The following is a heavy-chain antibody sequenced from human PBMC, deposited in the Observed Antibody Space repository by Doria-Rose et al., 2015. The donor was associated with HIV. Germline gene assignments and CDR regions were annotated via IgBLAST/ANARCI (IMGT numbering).Heavy chain of an antibody. CDR2: TYYTGTS. CDR3: ASMGSYRELDY. CDR1: GASVSSRGYY. Sequence: QVQLQESGPGLVKPSETLSLTCSVSGASVSSRGYYWNWIRQVPGKGLESLGYTYYTGTSDYSPSLKSRLNMAVDTSKNQFSLKLSFVTVADTAVYYCASMGSYRELDYWGQGALVIVSA. D-gene: IGHD3-3*01. V-gene: IGHV4-31*03. J-gene: IGHJ4*02.